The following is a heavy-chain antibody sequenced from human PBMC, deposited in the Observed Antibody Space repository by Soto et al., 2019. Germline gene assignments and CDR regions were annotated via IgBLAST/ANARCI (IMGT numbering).Heavy chain of an antibody. Sequence: GGSLRLSCSASGFTFTSYSVHWVRQAPGKGLEWVAVIWYDGSNKYYADSVKGRFTISRDNSKNTLYLQMNSLRAEDTAVYYCARDHCSSTSCYRDYYYYYGMDVWGQGTTVTVSS. CDR3: ARDHCSSTSCYRDYYYYYGMDV. CDR1: GFTFTSYS. J-gene: IGHJ6*02. CDR2: IWYDGSNK. D-gene: IGHD2-2*01. V-gene: IGHV3-33*08.